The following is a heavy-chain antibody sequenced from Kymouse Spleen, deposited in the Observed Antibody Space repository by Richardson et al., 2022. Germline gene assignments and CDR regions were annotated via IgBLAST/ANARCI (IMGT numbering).Heavy chain of an antibody. CDR1: GGSFSGYY. J-gene: IGHJ4*02. V-gene: IGHV4-34*01. D-gene: IGHD3-10*01. CDR2: INHSGST. Sequence: QVQLQQWGAGLLKPSETLSLTCAVYGGSFSGYYWSWIRQPPGKGLEWIGEINHSGSTNYNPSLKSRVTISVDTSKNQFSLKLSSVTAADTAVYYCARWGSGSLLDYWGQGTLVTVSS. CDR3: ARWGSGSLLDY.